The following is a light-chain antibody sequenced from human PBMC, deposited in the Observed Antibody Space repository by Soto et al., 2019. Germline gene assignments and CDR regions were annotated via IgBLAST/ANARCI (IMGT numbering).Light chain of an antibody. V-gene: IGKV1-5*01. CDR1: QNIVNW. J-gene: IGKJ1*01. CDR2: DAS. CDR3: QQCHSFPWA. Sequence: DIQMTQSPSTLSASVGDRVTITCRASQNIVNWLAWYQHKPGKAPKLLIYDASSFERGVPSRFSGSGSGTEFTLTISSLQPDDFATYYCQQCHSFPWAFGQGTKVEFK.